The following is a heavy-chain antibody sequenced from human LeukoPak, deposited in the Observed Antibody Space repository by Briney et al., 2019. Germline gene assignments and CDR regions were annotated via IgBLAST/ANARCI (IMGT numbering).Heavy chain of an antibody. V-gene: IGHV5-51*01. Sequence: GESLKISCKGSGYSFTSYWIGWVRQMPGKGLEWMGIIYPGDSDTRYSPSFQGQVTISADKSISTAYLQWSSLKASGTAMYYCARPGYCSSASCQDFDYWGQGTLVTVSS. D-gene: IGHD2-2*01. CDR2: IYPGDSDT. CDR3: ARPGYCSSASCQDFDY. J-gene: IGHJ4*02. CDR1: GYSFTSYW.